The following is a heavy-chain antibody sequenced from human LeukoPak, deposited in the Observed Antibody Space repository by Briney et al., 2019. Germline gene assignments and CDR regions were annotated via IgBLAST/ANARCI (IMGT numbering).Heavy chain of an antibody. CDR1: GYTFISYA. D-gene: IGHD5-24*01. V-gene: IGHV1-3*01. Sequence: ASVKVSCKTSGYTFISYALHWVRQAPGQRLEWMGWITVDNGDTKYSQKFQDKVTITRDTSASTAYMELSSLRSEDTAIYYCARGLQFAYDYWGHGTLVAVSS. CDR2: ITVDNGDT. CDR3: ARGLQFAYDY. J-gene: IGHJ4*01.